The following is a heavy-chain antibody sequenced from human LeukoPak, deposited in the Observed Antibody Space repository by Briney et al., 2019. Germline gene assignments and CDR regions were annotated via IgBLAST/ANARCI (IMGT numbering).Heavy chain of an antibody. D-gene: IGHD6-13*01. Sequence: GRSLRLSCVASGFTFDDYAMHWVRQAPGKGLEWVSGISWNSATIGYADSVKGRFTISRDNAKNSLYLQMNSLRAEDTALYYCAKTHIRLSSSWSFDYWGQGTLVTVSS. V-gene: IGHV3-9*01. J-gene: IGHJ4*02. CDR1: GFTFDDYA. CDR2: ISWNSATI. CDR3: AKTHIRLSSSWSFDY.